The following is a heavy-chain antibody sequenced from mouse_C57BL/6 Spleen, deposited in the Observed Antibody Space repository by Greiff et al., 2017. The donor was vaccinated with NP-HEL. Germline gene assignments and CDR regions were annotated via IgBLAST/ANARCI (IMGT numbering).Heavy chain of an antibody. D-gene: IGHD2-1*01. CDR1: GYTFTSYW. Sequence: VQLQQPGAELVRPGSSVKLSCKASGYTFTSYWMDWVKQRPGQGLEWIGNIYPSDSETHYNQKFKDKATLTVDKSSSTAYMQLSSLTSEDSAVYYCARSEYGNYVGPFDYWGQGTTLTVSS. CDR2: IYPSDSET. V-gene: IGHV1-61*01. CDR3: ARSEYGNYVGPFDY. J-gene: IGHJ2*01.